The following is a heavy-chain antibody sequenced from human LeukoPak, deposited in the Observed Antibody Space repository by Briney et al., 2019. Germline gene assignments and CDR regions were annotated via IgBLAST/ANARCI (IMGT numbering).Heavy chain of an antibody. CDR3: ARARRYSFDGSAYYFDS. V-gene: IGHV5-51*01. D-gene: IGHD3-22*01. J-gene: IGHJ5*01. Sequence: GEPLQISCEYSFTDQWIGWVRQVPGKGLEWVGIIYPEDSDTRYSPSFQGQVTISAYKSIRSAYLRWSSLKASDTARYYCARARRYSFDGSAYYFDSWGQGTLVIVSS. CDR2: IYPEDSDT. CDR1: YSFTDQW.